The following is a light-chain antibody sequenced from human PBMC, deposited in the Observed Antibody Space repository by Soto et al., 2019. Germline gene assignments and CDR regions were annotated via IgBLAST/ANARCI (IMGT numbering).Light chain of an antibody. J-gene: IGKJ4*01. Sequence: EIVLTQSPGTLSLSPGERATLSCRASQSVSSYLGWYQQKPGQAPRLLIYDTSNRATGIPARFSGSGSGSDFTLTISSLEPEDSAVYYCQQRSSWPLTFGGGTKVDIK. V-gene: IGKV3-11*01. CDR1: QSVSSY. CDR2: DTS. CDR3: QQRSSWPLT.